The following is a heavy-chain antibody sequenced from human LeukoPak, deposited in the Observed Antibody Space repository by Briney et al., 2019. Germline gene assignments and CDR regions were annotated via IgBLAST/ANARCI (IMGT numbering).Heavy chain of an antibody. CDR3: ARDFRYCSGGSCYWYFDL. CDR1: GYTFTSYY. V-gene: IGHV1-46*01. CDR2: INPSGGST. Sequence: GASVTVSCTASGYTFTSYYMHWVRRAPGQGLEWMGIINPSGGSTSYAQKFQGRVTMTRDTSTSTAYMELSSLRSEDTAVYYCARDFRYCSGGSCYWYFDLWGRGTLVTVSS. D-gene: IGHD2-15*01. J-gene: IGHJ2*01.